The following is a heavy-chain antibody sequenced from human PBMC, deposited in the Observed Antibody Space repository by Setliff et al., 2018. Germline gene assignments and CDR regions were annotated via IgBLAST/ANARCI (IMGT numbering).Heavy chain of an antibody. Sequence: PGGSLRLSCAASGFTLSSYWMHWVRQVPGKGLVWVSRINSDGSSTGYADSVKGRFTISRDNAKNTLFLQMNGLRAEDTAVYYCARGPWKHSAYYYYYYMDVWGKGTTVTVSS. J-gene: IGHJ6*03. CDR3: ARGPWKHSAYYYYYYMDV. CDR1: GFTLSSYW. V-gene: IGHV3-74*01. D-gene: IGHD1-1*01. CDR2: INSDGSST.